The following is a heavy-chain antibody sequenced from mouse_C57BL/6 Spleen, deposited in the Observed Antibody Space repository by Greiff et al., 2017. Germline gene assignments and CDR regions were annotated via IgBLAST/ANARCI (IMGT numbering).Heavy chain of an antibody. Sequence: QVQLQQPGAELVRPGSSVKLSCKASGYTFTSSWMDWVKQRPGQGLEWIGNIYPSDSETHYNQKFKDKATLTVDKSSSTAYMQLSSLTSEDSAVYYCARRGLRRGAMDYWGQGTSVTVSS. J-gene: IGHJ4*01. V-gene: IGHV1-61*01. D-gene: IGHD2-4*01. CDR3: ARRGLRRGAMDY. CDR2: IYPSDSET. CDR1: GYTFTSSW.